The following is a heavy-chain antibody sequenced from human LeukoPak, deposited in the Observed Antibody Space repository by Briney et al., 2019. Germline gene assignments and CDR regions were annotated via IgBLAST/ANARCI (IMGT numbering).Heavy chain of an antibody. CDR3: AKGDNNWNYRSGTYYYYMDV. CDR1: GFTFSSYG. CDR2: ISGSGGST. Sequence: GGSLRLSCAASGFTFSSYGMSWVRQAPGKGLEWVSAISGSGGSTYYADSVKGRFTISRDNSKNTLYLQMNSLRVEDTAVYYCAKGDNNWNYRSGTYYYYMDVWGKGTTVTVSS. V-gene: IGHV3-23*01. D-gene: IGHD1-7*01. J-gene: IGHJ6*03.